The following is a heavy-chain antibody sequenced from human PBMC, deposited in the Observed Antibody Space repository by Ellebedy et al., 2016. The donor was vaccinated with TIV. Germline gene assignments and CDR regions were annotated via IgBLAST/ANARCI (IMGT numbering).Heavy chain of an antibody. CDR3: ARCSYDSSGFYYYYGMDV. CDR1: GASITTYY. J-gene: IGHJ6*02. Sequence: MPGGSLRLSCTVSGASITTYYWNRIRQSPGKGLEWIGYMSYSGSTNYNPSLKSRVTISVDTSKNQFSLKLSSVTAADTAVYYCARCSYDSSGFYYYYGMDVWGQGTTVTVSS. CDR2: MSYSGST. D-gene: IGHD3-22*01. V-gene: IGHV4-59*08.